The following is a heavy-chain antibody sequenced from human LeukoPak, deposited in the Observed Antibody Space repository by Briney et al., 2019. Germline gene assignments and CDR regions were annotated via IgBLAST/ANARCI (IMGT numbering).Heavy chain of an antibody. CDR2: INPNSGGT. J-gene: IGHJ3*02. Sequence: GASVKVSCKASGYTFTGYYMHWVRQAPGQGLEWMGWINPNSGGTNYAQKFQGRVTMTRDTSISTAYMERSRLRSEDTGVYYCAREGSHSSGYYHDGFDIWGQGTMVTVSS. CDR1: GYTFTGYY. CDR3: AREGSHSSGYYHDGFDI. D-gene: IGHD3-22*01. V-gene: IGHV1-2*02.